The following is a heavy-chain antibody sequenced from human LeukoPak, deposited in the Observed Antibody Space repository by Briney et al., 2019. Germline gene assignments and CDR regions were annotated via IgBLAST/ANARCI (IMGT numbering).Heavy chain of an antibody. CDR1: GGSISSYY. D-gene: IGHD3-22*01. Sequence: PSETLSLTCTVSGGSISSYYWSWIRQPAGKGLEWIGRIYTSGSTNYNPSLKSRVTMSVDTSKNQFSLKLSSVTAADTAVYYCARTPTYYYDSSGYWYWFDPWGQGTLVTVSS. J-gene: IGHJ5*02. V-gene: IGHV4-4*07. CDR3: ARTPTYYYDSSGYWYWFDP. CDR2: IYTSGST.